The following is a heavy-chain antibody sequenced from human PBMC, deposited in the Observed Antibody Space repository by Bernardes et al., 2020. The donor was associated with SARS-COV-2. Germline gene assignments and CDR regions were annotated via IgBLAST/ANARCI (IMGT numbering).Heavy chain of an antibody. D-gene: IGHD2-2*01. CDR3: ARRCSSSTCYGGNSLDI. V-gene: IGHV5-51*01. Sequence: GESLKISCKASGYSFTTYWIGWVRQTPGKGLEWMGFMSLSDSDTRYSPSFQGQVTISGDKSINTAYLQWSSLRASDTAIYYCARRCSSSTCYGGNSLDIWGQGTMVTVSS. J-gene: IGHJ3*02. CDR2: MSLSDSDT. CDR1: GYSFTTYW.